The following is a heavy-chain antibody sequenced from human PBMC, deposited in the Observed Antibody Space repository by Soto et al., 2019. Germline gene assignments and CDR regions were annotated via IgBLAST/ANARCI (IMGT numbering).Heavy chain of an antibody. CDR1: GYTFTSYG. D-gene: IGHD3-10*01. V-gene: IGHV1-18*01. Sequence: GASVKVSWKASGYTFTSYGISWVRQAPGQGLEWMGWISAYNGNTNYAQKLQGRVTMTTDTSTSTAYMELRSLRSDDTAVYYCARDLGYYGSGSYNYWGQGTLVTVSS. CDR2: ISAYNGNT. J-gene: IGHJ4*02. CDR3: ARDLGYYGSGSYNY.